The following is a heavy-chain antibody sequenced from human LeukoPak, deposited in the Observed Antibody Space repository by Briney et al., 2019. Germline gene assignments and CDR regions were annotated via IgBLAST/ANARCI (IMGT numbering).Heavy chain of an antibody. J-gene: IGHJ4*02. CDR2: ISAYNGNT. Sequence: GASVKVSCKASGYTFTSYGISWVRQAPGQGLEWMGWISAYNGNTNYAQKLQGRVTMTTDTSTSTAYMELRSLRSDDTAVYYCARTFVRGEVRRPISIWGQGTLVTVSS. D-gene: IGHD3-10*02. CDR3: ARTFVRGEVRRPISI. V-gene: IGHV1-18*01. CDR1: GYTFTSYG.